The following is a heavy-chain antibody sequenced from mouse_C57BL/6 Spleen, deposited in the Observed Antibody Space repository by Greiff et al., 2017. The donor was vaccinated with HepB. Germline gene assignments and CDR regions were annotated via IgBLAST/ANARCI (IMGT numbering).Heavy chain of an antibody. D-gene: IGHD2-5*01. CDR1: GFTFSSYA. J-gene: IGHJ4*01. CDR3: ARDQSNYVPYAMDY. CDR2: ISDGGSYT. Sequence: EVHLVESGGGLVKPGGSLKLSCAASGFTFSSYAMSWVRQTPEKRLEWVATISDGGSYTYYPDNVKGRFTISRDNAKNNLYLQMSHLKSEDTAMYYCARDQSNYVPYAMDYWGQGTSVTVSS. V-gene: IGHV5-4*01.